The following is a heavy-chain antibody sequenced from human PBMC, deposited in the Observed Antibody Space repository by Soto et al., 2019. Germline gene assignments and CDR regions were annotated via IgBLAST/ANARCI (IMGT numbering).Heavy chain of an antibody. CDR3: VCPHSGSSNAIDL. Sequence: LRLSCAASGFSFSHYAMHWVRQPPGKGLEGVALISYDGENQYFTDSVRGRFTISRDNSKTAVYLEMNDLRLDDTATYYCVCPHSGSSNAIDLWGQGTLVTVSS. V-gene: IGHV3-30*04. CDR2: ISYDGENQ. D-gene: IGHD3-10*01. CDR1: GFSFSHYA. J-gene: IGHJ5*02.